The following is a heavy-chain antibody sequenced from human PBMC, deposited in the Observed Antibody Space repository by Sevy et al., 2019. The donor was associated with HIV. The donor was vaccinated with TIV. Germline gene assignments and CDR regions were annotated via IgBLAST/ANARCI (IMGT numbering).Heavy chain of an antibody. Sequence: SESLSLTWTVSGGSINSDHWNWIRQPPGKGLEWIGYVYYTGGTNYNPSLKNRVTISVDRTKNQFSLKLTSVTAADTAVYYCQRRNDFDIWGQGTMVTVSS. V-gene: IGHV4-59*08. CDR2: VYYTGGT. J-gene: IGHJ3*02. CDR1: GGSINSDH. CDR3: QRRNDFDI.